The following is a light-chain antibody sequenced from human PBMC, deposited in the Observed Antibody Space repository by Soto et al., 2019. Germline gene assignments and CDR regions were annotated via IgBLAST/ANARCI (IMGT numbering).Light chain of an antibody. CDR3: QQYNLYPWT. Sequence: ETVFTQSPGTLSLSPGGRATLSCRASQGISSTYLAWYQQKPGQAPRLLIYGASFRATGIPDRFSGSGSGTDFTLTISSLQPDDSATYYCQQYNLYPWTFGQGTKVDIK. J-gene: IGKJ1*01. CDR2: GAS. CDR1: QGISSTY. V-gene: IGKV3-20*01.